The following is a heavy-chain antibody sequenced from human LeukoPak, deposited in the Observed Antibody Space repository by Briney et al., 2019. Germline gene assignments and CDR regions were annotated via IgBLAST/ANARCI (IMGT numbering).Heavy chain of an antibody. D-gene: IGHD6-19*01. Sequence: GGSLRLYCAASGFTFSSYSMNWVRQAPGKGLEWFTSISSSSSYIYYADSVKGRFTISRDNAKNSLYLQMNSLRAEDTAVYYCARDNSPKYSSGWYDYGYWGQGTLVTVSS. CDR3: ARDNSPKYSSGWYDYGY. CDR2: ISSSSSYI. V-gene: IGHV3-21*01. CDR1: GFTFSSYS. J-gene: IGHJ4*02.